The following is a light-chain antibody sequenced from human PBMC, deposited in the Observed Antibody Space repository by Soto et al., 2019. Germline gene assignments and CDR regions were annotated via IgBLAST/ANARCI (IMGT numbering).Light chain of an antibody. Sequence: DIVMTQSPDSLAVSLGERATINCKSSQSVLYTSNNDNYFAWYQQKPGQPPKLLIYWSSTREPGVPDRISGSGAGTDFTLTISILQAEDEAIYYCQQYYSPPPFGQGTRLEI. CDR3: QQYYSPPP. J-gene: IGKJ2*01. CDR2: WSS. V-gene: IGKV4-1*01. CDR1: QSVLYTSNNDNY.